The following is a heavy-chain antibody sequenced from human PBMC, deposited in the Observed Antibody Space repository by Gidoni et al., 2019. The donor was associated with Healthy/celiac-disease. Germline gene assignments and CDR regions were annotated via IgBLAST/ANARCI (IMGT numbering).Heavy chain of an antibody. CDR1: GFPCRSYG. D-gene: IGHD6-13*01. J-gene: IGHJ4*02. V-gene: IGHV3-30*18. CDR3: AKDTDGYSSTTPPGY. CDR2: ISYDGSNK. Sequence: QVQLVESGGGVVQPGRSLRPSCAPSGFPCRSYGMHWVRQAPGTGLEWVAVISYDGSNKYYADSVKGRFTISRDNSKNTLYLQMNSLRAEDTAVYYCAKDTDGYSSTTPPGYWGQGTLVTVSS.